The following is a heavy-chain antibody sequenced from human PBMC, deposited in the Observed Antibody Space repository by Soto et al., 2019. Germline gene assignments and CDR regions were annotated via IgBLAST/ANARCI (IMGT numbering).Heavy chain of an antibody. CDR1: GFTFSSYG. CDR2: ISYDGSNK. D-gene: IGHD2-2*01. V-gene: IGHV3-30*18. J-gene: IGHJ6*02. CDR3: AKDLYCSSTSCYFAYYYYGMDV. Sequence: PGGSLRLSCAASGFTFSSYGMHWVRQAPGKGLEWVAVISYDGSNKYYADSVKGRFTISRDNSKNTLYLQMNSLRAEDTAVYYCAKDLYCSSTSCYFAYYYYGMDVWGQGTTVTVSS.